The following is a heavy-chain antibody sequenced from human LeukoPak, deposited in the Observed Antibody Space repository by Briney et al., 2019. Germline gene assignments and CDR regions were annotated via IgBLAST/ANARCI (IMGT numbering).Heavy chain of an antibody. J-gene: IGHJ4*02. CDR1: GFTFSKYA. V-gene: IGHV3-7*03. Sequence: PGGSLRLSCAASGFTFSKYAMSWVRLAPGKGLEWVANIKEDGTETYYVDSVKGRFTISRDNAKNLLYLQMNSLRVGDTAVYYCAKEGRSLQTYWGQGTLVTVSS. D-gene: IGHD5-24*01. CDR3: AKEGRSLQTY. CDR2: IKEDGTET.